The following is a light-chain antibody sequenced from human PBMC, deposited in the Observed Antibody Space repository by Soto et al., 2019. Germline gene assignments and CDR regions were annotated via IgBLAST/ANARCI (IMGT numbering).Light chain of an antibody. J-gene: IGKJ1*01. V-gene: IGKV3-20*01. CDR1: QSVSSSY. Sequence: EIVLTQSPGTLSLSPGERATLSCRASQSVSSSYLAWYQQKPGQAPRLLIYGASSRATGIPDRFSGSGSGTDFXLXXSRXXPEXXAVYYCQQYGSSPPWTFGQGTKVEIK. CDR3: QQYGSSPPWT. CDR2: GAS.